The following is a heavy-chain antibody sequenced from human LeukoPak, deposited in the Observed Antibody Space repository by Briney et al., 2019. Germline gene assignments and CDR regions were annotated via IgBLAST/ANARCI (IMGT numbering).Heavy chain of an antibody. J-gene: IGHJ4*02. CDR2: TYYRSKWYN. D-gene: IGHD1-14*01. Sequence: SQTLSLTCATSGDTVSNKRSAWNWIRQSPSRGLEWLGRTYYRSKWYNDYAVSVKSRITINPDTSKNQFSLQLNSVSPEDTAVYYCARVNSWTEEPDTGFDYWGQGILVTVSS. CDR1: GDTVSNKRSA. V-gene: IGHV6-1*01. CDR3: ARVNSWTEEPDTGFDY.